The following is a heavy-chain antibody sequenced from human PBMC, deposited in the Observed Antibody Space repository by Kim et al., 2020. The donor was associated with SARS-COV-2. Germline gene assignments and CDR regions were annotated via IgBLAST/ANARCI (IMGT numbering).Heavy chain of an antibody. J-gene: IGHJ4*03. D-gene: IGHD1-26*01. CDR1: GFTFSTYS. Sequence: GGSLRLSCAASGFTFSTYSVSWVRQAPGKGLEWISYISSRSTTTYYADSVKGRFTISRDNAKNLLFLQMNSLRDEDTAMYYCSRGGGNYLGGFDYWGQGT. V-gene: IGHV3-48*02. CDR3: SRGGGNYLGGFDY. CDR2: ISSRSTTT.